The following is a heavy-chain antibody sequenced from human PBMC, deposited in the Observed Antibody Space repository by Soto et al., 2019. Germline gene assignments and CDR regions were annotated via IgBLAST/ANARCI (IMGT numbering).Heavy chain of an antibody. CDR3: TKDRDDGRTSQHHY. Sequence: EVHLVESGGGLVQPGGSLTLSCSASGYTFSNYWMSWVRQTPGKGLEWVASISQDGSEKYYVDSVKGRFTISRDHAKKSLYLQMNSLRDEDTDLFHCTKDRDDGRTSQHHYWGQGVLVTVSS. D-gene: IGHD1-1*01. CDR1: GYTFSNYW. CDR2: ISQDGSEK. V-gene: IGHV3-7*03. J-gene: IGHJ4*02.